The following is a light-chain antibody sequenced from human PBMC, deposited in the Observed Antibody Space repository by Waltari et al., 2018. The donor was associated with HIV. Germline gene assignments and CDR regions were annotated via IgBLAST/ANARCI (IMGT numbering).Light chain of an antibody. CDR3: CSYAGSPWV. CDR2: EVS. V-gene: IGLV2-23*02. Sequence: QSALTQPASVSGSPGQSITISCTGTSSDVGNYNLVSWYQQHPGKAPKLMIYEVSKRPSGVSNRFSGSKSGNTASLTISGLQAEDEADYYCCSYAGSPWVFGVGTKLTVL. CDR1: SSDVGNYNL. J-gene: IGLJ3*02.